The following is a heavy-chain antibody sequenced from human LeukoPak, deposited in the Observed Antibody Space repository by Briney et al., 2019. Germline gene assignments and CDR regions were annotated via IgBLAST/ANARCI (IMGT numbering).Heavy chain of an antibody. Sequence: ASVKVSCTASGYMFTNYYIHWVRQAPGQGLEWMGVINPSGGSTSYAEKFQGRVTMTRDTSTSTVYMELGSLRSDDTAVYYCARVPLGGSQLYSFDYWGQGTLVTVSS. CDR1: GYMFTNYY. D-gene: IGHD1-26*01. V-gene: IGHV1-46*01. CDR2: INPSGGST. CDR3: ARVPLGGSQLYSFDY. J-gene: IGHJ4*02.